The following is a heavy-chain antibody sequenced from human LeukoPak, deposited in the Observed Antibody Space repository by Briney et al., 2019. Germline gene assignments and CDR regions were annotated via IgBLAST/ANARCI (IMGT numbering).Heavy chain of an antibody. J-gene: IGHJ4*02. V-gene: IGHV3-74*01. D-gene: IGHD3-10*01. CDR1: GFTFSNYW. CDR2: INVDGSTT. CDR3: ARGALSFYGSGSFQY. Sequence: GGSLRLSCAASGFTFSNYWMHWVRQAPGKGLVWVSRINVDGSTTDYADSVKGRFTISRDNAKNTLYVQMNSLRAEDTAVYYCARGALSFYGSGSFQYWGRGSLVTVSS.